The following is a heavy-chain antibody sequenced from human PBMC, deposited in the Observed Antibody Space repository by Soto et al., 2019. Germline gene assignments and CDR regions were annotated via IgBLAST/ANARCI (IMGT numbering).Heavy chain of an antibody. D-gene: IGHD2-8*01. V-gene: IGHV3-30-3*01. CDR3: ARVPDGFNGPFDY. J-gene: IGHJ4*02. CDR1: GFTFSSYA. CDR2: ISYDGSNK. Sequence: QVQLVESGGGVVQPGRSLRLSCAASGFTFSSYAMHWVRQAPGKGLEWVAAISYDGSNKYYADSVKGRFTISRDNSKNTLYLQMNSLRAEDTAVYYCARVPDGFNGPFDYWGQGTLVTVSS.